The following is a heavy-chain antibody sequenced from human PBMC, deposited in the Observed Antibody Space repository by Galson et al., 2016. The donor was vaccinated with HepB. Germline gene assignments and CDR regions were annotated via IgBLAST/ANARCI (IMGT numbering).Heavy chain of an antibody. CDR2: ISATGGTT. V-gene: IGHV3-23*01. Sequence: SLRLSCAASGFTFWDYAMTWVRQAPGKGLEWVSTISATGGTTYYADSVKGRFTISRDNSENTLYLQVNSLRAEDTAVYFCAKGSGGGDWNHFDYWGQGTLVTVSS. D-gene: IGHD2-21*02. J-gene: IGHJ4*02. CDR3: AKGSGGGDWNHFDY. CDR1: GFTFWDYA.